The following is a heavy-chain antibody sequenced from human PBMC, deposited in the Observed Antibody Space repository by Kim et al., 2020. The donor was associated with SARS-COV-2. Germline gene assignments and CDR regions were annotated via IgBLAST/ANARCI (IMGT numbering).Heavy chain of an antibody. J-gene: IGHJ3*02. V-gene: IGHV3-33*01. CDR3: ARALYYSTADAFDI. Sequence: GGSLRLSCAASGFIFSNYGMHWVRQAPGKGLEWVAVIWYDEKSEYYADSVRGRFTISRDNSKDTVYLQMNSLRDGDTAVYYCARALYYSTADAFDIWGQGTMVTVSS. D-gene: IGHD2-2*01. CDR2: IWYDEKSE. CDR1: GFIFSNYG.